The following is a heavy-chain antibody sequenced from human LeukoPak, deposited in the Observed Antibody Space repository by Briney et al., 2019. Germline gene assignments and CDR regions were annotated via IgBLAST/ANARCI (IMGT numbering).Heavy chain of an antibody. V-gene: IGHV3-66*04. CDR2: HYTGGTT. D-gene: IGHD2-15*01. J-gene: IGHJ2*01. CDR1: GFTVSSNY. Sequence: PGGSLRLSCAGSGFTVSSNYMTWVRQAPGKGLEWVSVHYTGGTTYYADSVRGRFTISRDNSMNTVYLQMSRLRDKDTAVYYCATLKRGYGGYFDLWGRGTLVTVSS. CDR3: ATLKRGYGGYFDL.